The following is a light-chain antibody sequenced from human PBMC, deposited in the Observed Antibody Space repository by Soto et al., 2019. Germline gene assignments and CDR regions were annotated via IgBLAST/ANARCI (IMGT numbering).Light chain of an antibody. CDR1: QSISVW. J-gene: IGKJ1*01. CDR3: QQYNNWPRT. Sequence: DIQMTQSPSTLSAVVGDRVTITCRASQSISVWLAWYQQKPGKAPNLLIYQASRLESGVPSRFSGSGSGTEFTLTISSLQSEDFAVYYCQQYNNWPRTFGQGTKVDIK. CDR2: QAS. V-gene: IGKV1-5*03.